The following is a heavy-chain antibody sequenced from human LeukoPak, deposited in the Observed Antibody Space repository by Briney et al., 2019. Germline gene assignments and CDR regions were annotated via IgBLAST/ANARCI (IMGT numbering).Heavy chain of an antibody. D-gene: IGHD4-17*01. J-gene: IGHJ4*02. CDR1: GGTFSSYA. CDR2: IIPIFGTA. V-gene: IGHV1-69*13. Sequence: GASVKVSCKASGGTFSSYAISWVRQAPGQGLEWMGGIIPIFGTANYAQKSQGRVTITADESTSTAYMELSSLRSEDTAVYYCARDSQVDIDYGDPWGNYWGQGTLVTVSS. CDR3: ARDSQVDIDYGDPWGNY.